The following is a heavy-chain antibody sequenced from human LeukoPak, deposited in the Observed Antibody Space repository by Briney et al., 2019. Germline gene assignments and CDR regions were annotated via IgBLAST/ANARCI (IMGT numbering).Heavy chain of an antibody. CDR1: GFTFDDYA. V-gene: IGHV3-43*02. CDR2: ILGNGGTT. D-gene: IGHD4-23*01. CDR3: AKGTRDYGGLPRWYFDL. J-gene: IGHJ2*01. Sequence: GGSLRLSCAASGFTFDDYAMHWVRQAPGKGLEWVSRILGNGGTTYYGDSVKGRFTISRDNSKNSLSLQMFSLRTEDTALYYCAKGTRDYGGLPRWYFDLWGRGTLVTVSS.